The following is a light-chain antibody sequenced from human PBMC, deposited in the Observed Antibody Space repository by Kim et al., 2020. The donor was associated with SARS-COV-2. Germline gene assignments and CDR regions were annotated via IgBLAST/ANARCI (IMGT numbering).Light chain of an antibody. CDR2: RDN. CDR3: AAWDDSLSGWV. V-gene: IGLV1-47*01. Sequence: ELTQPPSASGTPGQRVTISCSGSSSNIGSNYVYWYQQLPGTAPKLLIYRDNQRPSGVPDRFSGSKSGTSASLAISGLRSEDEADYYCAAWDDSLSGWVFGGGTKLTVL. CDR1: SSNIGSNY. J-gene: IGLJ3*02.